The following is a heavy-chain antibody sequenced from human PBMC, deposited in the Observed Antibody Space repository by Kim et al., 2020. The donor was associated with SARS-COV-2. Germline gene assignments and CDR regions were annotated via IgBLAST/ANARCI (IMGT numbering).Heavy chain of an antibody. CDR3: TRDSTHNFWSGFYDAFDI. Sequence: GGSLRLSCTASGFTFGDYAMSWVRQAPGKGLEWVGFIRSKAYGGTTEYAASVKGRFTISRDDSKSIAYLQMNSLKTEDTAVYYCTRDSTHNFWSGFYDAFDIWGQGTMVTVSS. J-gene: IGHJ3*02. D-gene: IGHD3-3*01. CDR1: GFTFGDYA. V-gene: IGHV3-49*04. CDR2: IRSKAYGGTT.